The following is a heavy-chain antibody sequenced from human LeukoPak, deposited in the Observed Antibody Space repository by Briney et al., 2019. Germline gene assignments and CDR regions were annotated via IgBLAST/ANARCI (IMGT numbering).Heavy chain of an antibody. J-gene: IGHJ4*02. CDR3: ARAGYGDSDFDY. Sequence: MTSETLSLTCTVSGYSISTSYYWGWIRQPPGKGLEWIGSIYHSGNTYYNPSLKGRVTISVDTSKNQFSLKLNSVTAADTAVYYCARAGYGDSDFDYWGQGTLVTVSS. V-gene: IGHV4-38-2*02. D-gene: IGHD4-17*01. CDR2: IYHSGNT. CDR1: GYSISTSYY.